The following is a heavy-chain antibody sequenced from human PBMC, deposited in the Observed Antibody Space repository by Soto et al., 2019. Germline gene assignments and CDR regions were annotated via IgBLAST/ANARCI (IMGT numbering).Heavy chain of an antibody. CDR3: ARDRLHTSSSITFDY. CDR2: ISTYSGKT. Sequence: QVQLVQSGAEVKKPGASVKVSCKASGYTFTTYAISWVRQAPGQGLEWMGWISTYSGKTDYAQSLQGSVTMTTDTSTNTAYMELRSLRSDDTAVYYCARDRLHTSSSITFDYWGQGALVTVSS. D-gene: IGHD6-6*01. CDR1: GYTFTTYA. V-gene: IGHV1-18*01. J-gene: IGHJ4*02.